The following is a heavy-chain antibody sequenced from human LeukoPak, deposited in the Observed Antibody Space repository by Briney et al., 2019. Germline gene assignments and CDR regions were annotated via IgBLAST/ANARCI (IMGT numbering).Heavy chain of an antibody. J-gene: IGHJ4*02. V-gene: IGHV4-34*01. D-gene: IGHD3-22*01. CDR3: ARDDSSGYYSFHNY. CDR2: INHSGST. CDR1: GGSFSGYY. Sequence: KTSETLSLTCAVYGGSFSGYYWSWIRQPPGKGLEWIGEINHSGSTNYNPSLKSRVTISVDTSKNQFSLKLSSVTAADTAVYYCARDDSSGYYSFHNYWGQGTLVTVSS.